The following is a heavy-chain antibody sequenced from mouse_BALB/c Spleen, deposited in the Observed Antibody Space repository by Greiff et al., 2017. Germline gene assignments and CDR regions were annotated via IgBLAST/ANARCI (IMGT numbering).Heavy chain of an antibody. D-gene: IGHD1-1*01. Sequence: VQLQQSGAELVKPGASVKLSCKASGYTFTSYYMYWVKQRPGQGLEWIGEINPSNGGTNFNEKFKSKATLTVDKSSSTAYMQLSSLTSEDSAVYYCTRGAYYYGSPYYFDYWGQGTTLTVSS. V-gene: IGHV1S81*02. J-gene: IGHJ2*01. CDR2: INPSNGGT. CDR1: GYTFTSYY. CDR3: TRGAYYYGSPYYFDY.